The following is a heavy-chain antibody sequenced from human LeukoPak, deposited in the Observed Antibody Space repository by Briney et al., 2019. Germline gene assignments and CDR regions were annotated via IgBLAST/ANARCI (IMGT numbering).Heavy chain of an antibody. D-gene: IGHD1-14*01. CDR1: GFSFSSYW. CDR2: IRGDGNEK. J-gene: IGHJ4*02. V-gene: IGHV3-7*03. CDR3: MTELLGY. Sequence: GGSLRLSRAASGFSFSSYWMTWVRQAPGRGLEFVANIRGDGNEKYYMDSMKGRLTISRDNAKNSLFLQMGGLRAEDTAVYYCMTELLGYRGQGTLVTVSS.